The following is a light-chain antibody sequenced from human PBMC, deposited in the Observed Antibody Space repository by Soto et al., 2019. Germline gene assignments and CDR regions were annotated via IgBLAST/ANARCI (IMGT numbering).Light chain of an antibody. J-gene: IGKJ3*01. CDR3: QHFDNLPLS. CDR2: DAS. Sequence: DIQMTQSPPSLSASVGARVTITCQASQDISNYLNWYQQKLGKAPKLLIYDASNLETGVPSRFSGSGSGTHFTFTITSLQPEDSATYYCQHFDNLPLSFGPGTKVHIK. CDR1: QDISNY. V-gene: IGKV1-33*01.